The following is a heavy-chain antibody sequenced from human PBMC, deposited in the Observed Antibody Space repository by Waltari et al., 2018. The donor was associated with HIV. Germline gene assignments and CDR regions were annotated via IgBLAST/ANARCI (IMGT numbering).Heavy chain of an antibody. CDR1: GLIFGSVW. V-gene: IGHV3-7*01. CDR3: ARVYYDSRGDAFDI. CDR2: IKQDGSEK. D-gene: IGHD3-22*01. J-gene: IGHJ3*02. Sequence: EVQLVESGGGLVQPGGSLNVSLAGSGLIFGSVWMTWVARAPGKGLEWVANIKQDGSEKYYVDSVKGRFTISRDNAKNSLYLQMNSLRAEDTAVYYCARVYYDSRGDAFDIWGQGTMVTVSS.